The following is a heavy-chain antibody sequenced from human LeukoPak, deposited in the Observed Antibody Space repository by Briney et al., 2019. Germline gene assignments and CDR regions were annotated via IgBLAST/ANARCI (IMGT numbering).Heavy chain of an antibody. J-gene: IGHJ4*02. Sequence: ASVKVSCKASGYTFTGYYIHWVRQAPGQGLEWMGWINPNSGGTNYAQKFQGRVTMTRDTSISTAYMELSRLRSDDTAVYYCARVVYSHDPREKLFDYWGQGTLVTVSS. D-gene: IGHD1-20*01. V-gene: IGHV1-2*02. CDR1: GYTFTGYY. CDR2: INPNSGGT. CDR3: ARVVYSHDPREKLFDY.